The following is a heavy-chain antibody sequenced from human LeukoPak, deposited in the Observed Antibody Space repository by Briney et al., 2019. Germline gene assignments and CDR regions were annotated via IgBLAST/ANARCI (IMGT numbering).Heavy chain of an antibody. J-gene: IGHJ4*02. CDR2: ISAYNGNT. CDR3: ARDAPDRLVAARRFSDY. Sequence: EASVKVSCKASGYTFTGYYMHWVRQAPGQGLEWMGWISAYNGNTNYAQKLQGRVTMTTDTSTSTAYMELRSLRSDDTAVYYCARDAPDRLVAARRFSDYWGQGTLVTVSS. V-gene: IGHV1-18*04. D-gene: IGHD2-15*01. CDR1: GYTFTGYY.